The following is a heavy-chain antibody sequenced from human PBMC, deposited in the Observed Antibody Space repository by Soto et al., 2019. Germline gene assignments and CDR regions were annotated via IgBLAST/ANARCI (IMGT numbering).Heavy chain of an antibody. D-gene: IGHD3-22*01. V-gene: IGHV3-30-3*01. CDR2: ISYDGSNN. Sequence: PGGSLRLSCAASGFTFSTYTIHWVRQAPGKGLEWVVLISYDGSNNYYADSVKGRFTISRDNSKNTLYLQMTSLRAGDTAVYFCARGSQYYYDGSGPLDCWGQGTLVTVSS. CDR3: ARGSQYYYDGSGPLDC. CDR1: GFTFSTYT. J-gene: IGHJ4*02.